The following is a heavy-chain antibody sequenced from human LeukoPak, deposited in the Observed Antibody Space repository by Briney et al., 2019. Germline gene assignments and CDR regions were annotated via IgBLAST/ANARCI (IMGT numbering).Heavy chain of an antibody. V-gene: IGHV4-59*06. CDR3: ASVVPPATNYFDW. Sequence: SETLSLTCTVSGGSISSYYWSWIRQPPGKGLEWIGYIYYSGSTYYNPSLKSRVTISVDTSKNQFSLRLSSVTAADTAVYYCASVVPPATNYFDWWGQGTLVSVSS. J-gene: IGHJ4*02. CDR2: IYYSGST. CDR1: GGSISSYY. D-gene: IGHD2-2*01.